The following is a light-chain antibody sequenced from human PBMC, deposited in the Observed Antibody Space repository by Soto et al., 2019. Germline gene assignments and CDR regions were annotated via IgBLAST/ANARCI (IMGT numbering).Light chain of an antibody. CDR2: EVT. CDR3: SSYAASNNFYFV. Sequence: QSALTQPPSASGSPEQSVTISCTGTSSDVGGYNYVSWYQQYPGRAPKLMIYEVTKRPSGVPDRFSGSKSGNTASLTVSGLQAEDEADYYCSSYAASNNFYFVFGGGTKVTVL. J-gene: IGLJ3*02. CDR1: SSDVGGYNY. V-gene: IGLV2-8*01.